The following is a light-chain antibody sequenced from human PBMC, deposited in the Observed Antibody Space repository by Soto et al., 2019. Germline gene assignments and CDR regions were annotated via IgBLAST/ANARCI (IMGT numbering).Light chain of an antibody. CDR2: DVT. J-gene: IGLJ1*01. Sequence: QSALTQPPSASGSPGQSVTISCTGTSSDIGGYNYVSWYQQHPGKAPKLMIYDVTKRPSGVPDRFSGSKSGNTASLTVSGLHAEDEADYYCSSYAGRNNYVFGTGTKVTVL. CDR1: SSDIGGYNY. V-gene: IGLV2-8*01. CDR3: SSYAGRNNYV.